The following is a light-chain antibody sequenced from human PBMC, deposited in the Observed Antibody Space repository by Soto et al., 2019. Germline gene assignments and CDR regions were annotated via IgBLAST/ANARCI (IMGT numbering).Light chain of an antibody. Sequence: EIVLTQSPGTLSLSPGERATLSCRASQSVSSTYLAWYQQKPGQAPRLLIYDASSRATGVPDRFSGSGSGTDFTLTISRLEPEDFAAYYCHHYGDSPRTFGQGTRLEIK. V-gene: IGKV3-20*01. CDR3: HHYGDSPRT. CDR2: DAS. CDR1: QSVSSTY. J-gene: IGKJ5*01.